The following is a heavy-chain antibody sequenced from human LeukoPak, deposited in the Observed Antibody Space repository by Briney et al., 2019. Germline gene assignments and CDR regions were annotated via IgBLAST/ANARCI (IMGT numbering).Heavy chain of an antibody. CDR1: GGSISSGSYF. J-gene: IGHJ4*02. CDR3: VAAAVAVDY. Sequence: SETLSLTCTVSGGSISSGSYFWSWIRQPAGKGLQWIGRIYTGGSTNYNPSLKSRVTMSVDTSKNQFSLKLTSVTAADTAVYYCVAAAVAVDYWGQGTLVTVSS. CDR2: IYTGGST. V-gene: IGHV4-61*02. D-gene: IGHD6-19*01.